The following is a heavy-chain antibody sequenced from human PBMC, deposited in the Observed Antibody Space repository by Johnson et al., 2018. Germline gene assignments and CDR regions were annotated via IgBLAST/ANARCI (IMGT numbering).Heavy chain of an antibody. D-gene: IGHD3-3*01. CDR2: LSWNSGSI. Sequence: VQLVESGGGLVQPGRSLRLSCAASGFTFDDYALHWVRQAPGKGLELVSGLSWNSGSIGYADSVEGRFTIARDNDKHSLYLQMNSLRAEDTAWDYCAKAPVGWLGEGAEYFQHWGQGTLVTVSS. J-gene: IGHJ1*01. CDR1: GFTFDDYA. CDR3: AKAPVGWLGEGAEYFQH. V-gene: IGHV3-9*01.